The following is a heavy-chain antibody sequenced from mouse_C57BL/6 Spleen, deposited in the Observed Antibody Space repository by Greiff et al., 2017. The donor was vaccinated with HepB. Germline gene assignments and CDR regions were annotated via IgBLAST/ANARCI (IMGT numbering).Heavy chain of an antibody. Sequence: EVHLVESGPELVKPGASVKMSCKASGYTFTDYNMHWVKQSHGKSLEWIGYINPNNGGTSYNQKFKGKATLTVNKSSSTAYMELRSLTSEDSAVYYCARGGYYPAWFAYWGQGTLVTVSA. CDR2: INPNNGGT. V-gene: IGHV1-22*01. CDR1: GYTFTDYN. J-gene: IGHJ3*01. CDR3: ARGGYYPAWFAY. D-gene: IGHD2-3*01.